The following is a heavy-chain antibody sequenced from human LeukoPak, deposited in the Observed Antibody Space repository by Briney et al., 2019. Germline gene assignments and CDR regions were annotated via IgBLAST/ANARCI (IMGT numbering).Heavy chain of an antibody. CDR3: ARGLEIDYGDYGYFQH. D-gene: IGHD4-17*01. CDR1: GFIFNSYW. J-gene: IGHJ1*01. V-gene: IGHV3-7*01. CDR2: IKQGGSEK. Sequence: PGGSLRLSCAASGFIFNSYWMTWVRQAPGKGLEWVAKIKQGGSEKYYVDSVKGRFTISRDNAKGLLYLQMNSLIADDTAVYYCARGLEIDYGDYGYFQHWGQGTLVTVSS.